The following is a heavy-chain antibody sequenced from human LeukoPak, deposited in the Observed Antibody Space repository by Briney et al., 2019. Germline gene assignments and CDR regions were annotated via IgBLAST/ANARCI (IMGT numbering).Heavy chain of an antibody. Sequence: PGRSLRLSCAASGFTFSIFPMHWARQAPGKGLEWVALISSGSEKYYADSVKGRFTISRDNSKNMLYLQMNSLRADDTAVYYCARDLELSAVYYFDSWGQGTLVIVSS. J-gene: IGHJ4*02. CDR1: GFTFSIFP. D-gene: IGHD3-3*01. CDR3: ARDLELSAVYYFDS. V-gene: IGHV3-30*04. CDR2: ISSGSEK.